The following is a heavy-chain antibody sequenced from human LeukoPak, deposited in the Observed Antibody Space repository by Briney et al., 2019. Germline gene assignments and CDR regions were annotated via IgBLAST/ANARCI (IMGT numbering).Heavy chain of an antibody. CDR3: ARSWGYCTNGVCYREFDY. D-gene: IGHD2-8*01. J-gene: IGHJ4*02. Sequence: APVKVSCKASGYTFTGYFMHWVRQAPGQGLEWMGWINPNSGGPNYAQKFRGRVTMTRDTSISTAYMDLSGLRSDDTAVYYCARSWGYCTNGVCYREFDYWGQGTLVTVSS. V-gene: IGHV1-2*02. CDR1: GYTFTGYF. CDR2: INPNSGGP.